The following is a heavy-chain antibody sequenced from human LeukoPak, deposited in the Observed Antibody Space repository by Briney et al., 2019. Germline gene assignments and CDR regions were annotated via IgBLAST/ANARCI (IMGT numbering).Heavy chain of an antibody. V-gene: IGHV1-46*03. CDR3: ARGYCSSTSCSQRPNWFDP. Sequence: ASVKVSCKASGYTFTSYYMHWVRQAPGQGLKWMGIINPSGGSTSYAQKFQGRVTMTRDTSTSTVYMELSSLRSEDTAVYYCARGYCSSTSCSQRPNWFDPWGQGTLVTVSS. CDR1: GYTFTSYY. CDR2: INPSGGST. J-gene: IGHJ5*02. D-gene: IGHD2-2*01.